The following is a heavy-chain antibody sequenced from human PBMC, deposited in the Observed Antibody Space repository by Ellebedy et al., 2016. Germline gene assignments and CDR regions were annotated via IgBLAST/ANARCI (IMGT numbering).Heavy chain of an antibody. CDR2: IIPIFGTA. CDR3: ERARWFGVLLWGVYYYYGMDV. CDR1: GGTFSSYA. V-gene: IGHV1-69*05. Sequence: SVKVSCXASGGTFSSYAMSWVGQAPGQGREWMGGIIPIFGTANYAQKFQGRVTITTDKSTSKAYMELSSLRSGDTAVYDYERARWFGVLLWGVYYYYGMDVWGQGTTVTVSS. D-gene: IGHD3-10*01. J-gene: IGHJ6*02.